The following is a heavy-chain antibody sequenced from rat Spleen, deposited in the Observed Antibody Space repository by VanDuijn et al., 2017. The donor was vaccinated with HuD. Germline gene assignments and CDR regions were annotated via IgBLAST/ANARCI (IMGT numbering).Heavy chain of an antibody. CDR3: AVSGYGY. V-gene: IGHV5-46*01. J-gene: IGHJ2*01. CDR1: GFTFSSFA. CDR2: ITSGGTT. D-gene: IGHD4-3*01. Sequence: EVQLVESGGGLVQPGRSMKLSCAASGFTFSSFAMAWVRQAPKKGLEWVATITSGGTTYYRDSVRGRFTISRYNAQNTVYLQMNSLRSEDTATYYCAVSGYGYWGQGVMVTVSS.